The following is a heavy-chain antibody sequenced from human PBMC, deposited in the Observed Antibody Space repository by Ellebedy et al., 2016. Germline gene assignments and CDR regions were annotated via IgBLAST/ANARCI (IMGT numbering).Heavy chain of an antibody. CDR3: ARDWGSSSWYLGLSY. CDR1: GYTFTDYY. CDR2: INPNSGGT. J-gene: IGHJ4*02. Sequence: ASVKVSXXASGYTFTDYYIHWVRQAPGQGLEWMGWINPNSGGTNYAQKFQGRVTMTRDTSISTAYMELSRLRSDDTAVYYCARDWGSSSWYLGLSYWGQGTLVTVSS. D-gene: IGHD6-13*01. V-gene: IGHV1-2*02.